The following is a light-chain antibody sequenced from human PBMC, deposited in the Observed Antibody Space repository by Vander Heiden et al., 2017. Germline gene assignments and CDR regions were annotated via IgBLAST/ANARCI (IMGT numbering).Light chain of an antibody. Sequence: VMTQSPATLSVSPGESATLSCRASQSVSRNLAWYQQKPGQAPRLLTYGASTRSAGVPARFGGSGSGTEFTLTISSLQSEDFAVYYCQHYNTWPFTFGQGTKLESK. V-gene: IGKV3-15*01. CDR3: QHYNTWPFT. CDR1: QSVSRN. CDR2: GAS. J-gene: IGKJ2*01.